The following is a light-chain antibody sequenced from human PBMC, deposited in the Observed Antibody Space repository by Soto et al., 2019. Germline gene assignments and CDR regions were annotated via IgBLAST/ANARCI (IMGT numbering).Light chain of an antibody. V-gene: IGKV1-39*01. Sequence: DIQMTQSPSSLSASVGDRVTITCRASQSISSYLNWYQQKPGKAPKLLIYAASSLQSGVPSRFSGSGSGTDFTLTISSLQPDDFATYYCQQSYSTPPYTFAQGTKLEIK. CDR1: QSISSY. CDR2: AAS. CDR3: QQSYSTPPYT. J-gene: IGKJ2*01.